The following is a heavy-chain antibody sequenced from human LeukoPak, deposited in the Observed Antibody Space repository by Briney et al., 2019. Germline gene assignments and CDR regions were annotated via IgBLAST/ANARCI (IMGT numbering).Heavy chain of an antibody. CDR1: GFTFSSYE. D-gene: IGHD3-22*01. J-gene: IGHJ6*02. CDR3: ARESYYYDSSGYSDRYYYFYGMDV. V-gene: IGHV3-48*03. Sequence: PGGSLRLSCAASGFTFSSYEMNWVRQAPGKGLEWVSYISSSGSTIYYADSVEGRFTISRDNAKNSLYLQMNSLRAEDTAVYYCARESYYYDSSGYSDRYYYFYGMDVWGQGTTVTVSS. CDR2: ISSSGSTI.